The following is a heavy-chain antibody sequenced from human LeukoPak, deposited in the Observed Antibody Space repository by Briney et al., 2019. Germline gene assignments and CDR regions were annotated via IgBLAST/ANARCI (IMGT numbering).Heavy chain of an antibody. CDR2: MNPNSGNT. CDR3: ARDPGIPAARGGGYYFDY. J-gene: IGHJ4*02. CDR1: GYTFTSYD. D-gene: IGHD2-2*01. Sequence: ASVKVSCKASGYTFTSYDINWVRQATGQGLEWMGWMNPNSGNTGYAQKFQGRVTMTRNTSISTAYMELSSLRSEDTAVYYCARDPGIPAARGGGYYFDYWGQGTLVTVSS. V-gene: IGHV1-8*01.